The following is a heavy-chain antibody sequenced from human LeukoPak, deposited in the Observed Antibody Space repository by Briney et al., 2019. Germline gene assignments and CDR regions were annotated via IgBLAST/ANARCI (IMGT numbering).Heavy chain of an antibody. CDR3: AREGITMVRGPFDI. V-gene: IGHV4-59*01. Sequence: SGTLSLTCTVSGGSISSYYWSWIRQPPGKGLEWIGYIYYSGSTNYNPSLKSRVTISVDTSKNQFSLKLSSVTAADTAVYYCAREGITMVRGPFDIWGQGIMVTVSS. D-gene: IGHD3-10*01. J-gene: IGHJ3*02. CDR1: GGSISSYY. CDR2: IYYSGST.